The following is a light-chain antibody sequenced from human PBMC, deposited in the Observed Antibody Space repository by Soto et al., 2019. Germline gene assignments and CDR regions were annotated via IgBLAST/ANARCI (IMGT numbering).Light chain of an antibody. CDR1: QSVSSSY. CDR2: GAS. V-gene: IGKV3-20*01. Sequence: EIVLTQSPGTLSLSPGERATLPCRASQSVSSSYLAWYQQKRGKAHRLLIYGASRRSTGIPDRFSGSGSGTDFTLTISRLEPEDFAVDYCQEYGSSRFTFGPGTKVDI. J-gene: IGKJ3*01. CDR3: QEYGSSRFT.